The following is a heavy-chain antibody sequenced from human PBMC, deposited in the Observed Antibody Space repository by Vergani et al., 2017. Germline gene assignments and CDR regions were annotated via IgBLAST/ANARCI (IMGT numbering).Heavy chain of an antibody. J-gene: IGHJ5*02. CDR1: FDSIRNLY. V-gene: IGHV4-59*11. CDR3: ASDTHSGQRADR. Sequence: QVQLQESGPGPVKSSETLSLTCSVSFDSIRNLYCNWIRQPPGKGLEWIGSIHYSENTNYNPSLKNRVTISVDTSKNQFSLTLTSVTAADTAVYYCASDTHSGQRADRWGQGILVTVTS. D-gene: IGHD6-19*01. CDR2: IHYSENT.